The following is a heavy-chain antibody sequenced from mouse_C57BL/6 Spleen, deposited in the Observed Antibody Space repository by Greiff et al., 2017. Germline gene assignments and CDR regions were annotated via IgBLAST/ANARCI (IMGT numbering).Heavy chain of an antibody. CDR2: IYPGSGNT. CDR3: AREGLAYYSKYGYFDV. V-gene: IGHV1-76*01. D-gene: IGHD2-5*01. Sequence: VMLVESGAELVRPGASVKLSCKASGYTFTDYYINWVKQRPGQGLEWIARIYPGSGNTYYNEKFKGKATLTAEKSSSTAYMQLSSLTSEDSAVYFCAREGLAYYSKYGYFDVWGTGTTVTVSS. J-gene: IGHJ1*03. CDR1: GYTFTDYY.